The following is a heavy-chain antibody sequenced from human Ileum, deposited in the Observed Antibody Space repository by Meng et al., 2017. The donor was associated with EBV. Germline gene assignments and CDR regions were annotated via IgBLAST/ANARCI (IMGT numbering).Heavy chain of an antibody. CDR3: AREEGGRFDS. Sequence: QARFVQSGADIKKAGASLEISCKASGYKFDDYTIQWLRQAPGQRLEWLGWINPGIGSTYDSKTIRGRLTITMDTSASTVYMRLTSLTSEDTAVYYCAREEGGRFDSWGQGTLVTVSS. J-gene: IGHJ4*02. D-gene: IGHD2-15*01. V-gene: IGHV1-3*01. CDR1: GYKFDDYT. CDR2: INPGIGST.